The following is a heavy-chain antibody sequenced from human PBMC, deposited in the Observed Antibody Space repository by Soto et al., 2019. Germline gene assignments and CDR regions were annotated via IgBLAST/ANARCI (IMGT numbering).Heavy chain of an antibody. Sequence: PGGSLRLSCAASGFTFSSYAMSWVRQAPGKGLEWVSRISGSGGSTYYADSVKGRFTISRDNSENTLYLQMNSLRAEDTAVYYCAKRYCSGGSCYYLDYWGQGTLVTVSS. CDR3: AKRYCSGGSCYYLDY. D-gene: IGHD2-15*01. CDR2: ISGSGGST. CDR1: GFTFSSYA. V-gene: IGHV3-23*01. J-gene: IGHJ4*02.